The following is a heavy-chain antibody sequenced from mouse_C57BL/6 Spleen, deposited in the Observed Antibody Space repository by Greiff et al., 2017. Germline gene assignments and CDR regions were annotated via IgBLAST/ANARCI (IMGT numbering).Heavy chain of an antibody. CDR1: GYTFTSYW. J-gene: IGHJ2*01. V-gene: IGHV1-55*01. CDR2: IYPGSGST. Sequence: VQLQQPGAELVQPGASVKMSCKASGYTFTSYWITWVKQRPGQGLEWIGYIYPGSGSTNYKEKFKSKATLTVDTSSSTAYMQLSRRTSEDSAVYCCALYAASLFDDWGQGTTLTVSA. CDR3: ALYAASLFDD. D-gene: IGHD6-2*01.